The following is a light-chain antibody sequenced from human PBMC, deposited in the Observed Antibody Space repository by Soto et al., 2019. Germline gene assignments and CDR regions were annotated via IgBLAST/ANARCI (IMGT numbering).Light chain of an antibody. V-gene: IGKV4-1*01. CDR2: WAA. J-gene: IGKJ1*01. Sequence: DIVMTQSPDSLAVSLGERATINCKSSQSVLYSPNNKNYLAWYQQKPGQPPKLLFYWAATRESGVPDRCSGSGSGTDFTLTISSLQAEDVAVYYCQQYYKPPQTFGQGTKVEIK. CDR1: QSVLYSPNNKNY. CDR3: QQYYKPPQT.